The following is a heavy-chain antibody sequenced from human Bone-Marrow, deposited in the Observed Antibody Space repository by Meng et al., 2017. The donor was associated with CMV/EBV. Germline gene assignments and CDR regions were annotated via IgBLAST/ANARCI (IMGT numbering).Heavy chain of an antibody. CDR3: ARALVRGVPYSDYYYYYGMDV. J-gene: IGHJ6*02. V-gene: IGHV3-48*04. CDR1: GFTFSSYS. CDR2: ISSSSTI. D-gene: IGHD3-10*01. Sequence: GESLKISCAASGFTFSSYSMNWVRQAPGKGLEWVSYISSSSTIYYADSVKGRFTISRDYAKNSLYLQMNSLRAEDTAVYYCARALVRGVPYSDYYYYYGMDVWGQGTTVTVSS.